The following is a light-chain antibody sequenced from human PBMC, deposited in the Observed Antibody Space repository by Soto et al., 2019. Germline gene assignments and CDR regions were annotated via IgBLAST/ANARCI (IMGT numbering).Light chain of an antibody. J-gene: IGKJ4*01. CDR2: DAS. Sequence: EMVVTQSPATLSVSPGERVTLSCRTSQDVSSKLAWYQQKPGQPPSLLMYDASTRATGTPARFSGSGSGTEFPLAVSSLQSEDYALYFCQQYIRWPLTFGGGTKVEIK. CDR1: QDVSSK. V-gene: IGKV3D-15*01. CDR3: QQYIRWPLT.